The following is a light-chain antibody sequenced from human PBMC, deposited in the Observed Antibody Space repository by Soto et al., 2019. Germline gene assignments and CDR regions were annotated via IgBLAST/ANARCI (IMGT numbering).Light chain of an antibody. Sequence: AIRVPQSPSSLSTSTGAILTITFRASQGISNDLGWYQQKPGKAPKLLIYAASSLQSGVPSRFSGSGSGTDFSLTISSLQPEDSATYYCLQDYSYPRTFGQGTKVDIK. J-gene: IGKJ1*01. CDR1: QGISND. V-gene: IGKV1-6*01. CDR3: LQDYSYPRT. CDR2: AAS.